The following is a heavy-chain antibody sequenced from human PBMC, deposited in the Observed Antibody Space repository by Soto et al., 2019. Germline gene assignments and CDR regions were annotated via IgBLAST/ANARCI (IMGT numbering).Heavy chain of an antibody. D-gene: IGHD3-10*01. J-gene: IGHJ4*02. CDR2: INHSGST. Sequence: SETLSLTCAVYGGSFSGYCWSWIRQPPGKGLEWIGEINHSGSTNYNPSLKSRVTISVDTSKNQFSLKLSSVTAADTAVYYCARQAYYYGSGRYYLAYWGQGTLVTVSS. CDR1: GGSFSGYC. CDR3: ARQAYYYGSGRYYLAY. V-gene: IGHV4-34*01.